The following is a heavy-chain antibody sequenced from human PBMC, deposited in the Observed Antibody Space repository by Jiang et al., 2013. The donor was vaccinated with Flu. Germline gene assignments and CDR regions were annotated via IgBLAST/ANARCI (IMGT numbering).Heavy chain of an antibody. V-gene: IGHV4-39*01. CDR2: IYYSGST. Sequence: GLVKPSETLSLTCTVSGGSISSSSYYWGWIRQPPGKGLEWIGSIYYSGSTYYNPSLKSRVTISVDTSKNQFSLKLSSVTAADTAVYYCARQGRVDYYDSSGYYWGQGTLVTVSS. CDR1: GGSISSSSYY. CDR3: ARQGRVDYYDSSGYY. J-gene: IGHJ4*02. D-gene: IGHD3-22*01.